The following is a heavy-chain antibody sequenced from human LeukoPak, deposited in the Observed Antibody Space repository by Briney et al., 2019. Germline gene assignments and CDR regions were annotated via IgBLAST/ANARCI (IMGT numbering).Heavy chain of an antibody. CDR3: ARETGNYYFDF. D-gene: IGHD1-7*01. Sequence: AGGSLRLSRAASGFTFSSSVMHWVRQAPGKGLEWVAAISYDGRDKYFADSVKGRFTISRDNSKNTLDLQVNGLRAEDTAVYYCARETGNYYFDFWGQGTLVTVSS. J-gene: IGHJ4*02. CDR2: ISYDGRDK. CDR1: GFTFSSSV. V-gene: IGHV3-30*03.